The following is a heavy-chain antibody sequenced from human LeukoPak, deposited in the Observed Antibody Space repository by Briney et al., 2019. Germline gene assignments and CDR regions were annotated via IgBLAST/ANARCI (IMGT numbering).Heavy chain of an antibody. CDR1: GYMFTGYY. J-gene: IGHJ3*02. D-gene: IGHD2-2*01. Sequence: ASVKVSCKASGYMFTGYYMHWVRQAPGQGLEWMGRINANSGGTDYAQKFQGRVTMTRDTSISTVYMELSRLRSDDTAVYYCARAGFTIVVPGAIYFDGFDIWGQGTTVTVSS. CDR3: ARAGFTIVVPGAIYFDGFDI. V-gene: IGHV1-2*06. CDR2: INANSGGT.